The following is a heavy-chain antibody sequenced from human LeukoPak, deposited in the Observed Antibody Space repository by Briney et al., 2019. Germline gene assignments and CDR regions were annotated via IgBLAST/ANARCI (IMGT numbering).Heavy chain of an antibody. V-gene: IGHV1-46*01. Sequence: ASVKVSCKASGYTFTSYYMHWVRQAPGQGLEWMGIINPSGGSTSYAQKFQGRVTMTRDMSTGTVYMELSSLRSEDTAVYYCARVKYYGDYGSSPDFDYWGQGTLVTVSS. D-gene: IGHD4-17*01. CDR2: INPSGGST. CDR1: GYTFTSYY. J-gene: IGHJ4*02. CDR3: ARVKYYGDYGSSPDFDY.